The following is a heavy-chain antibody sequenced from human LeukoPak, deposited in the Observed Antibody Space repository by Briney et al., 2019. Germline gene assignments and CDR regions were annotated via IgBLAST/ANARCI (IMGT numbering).Heavy chain of an antibody. Sequence: SVKVSCKASGYTFTSYGISWVRQAPGQGLEWMGWISPYSGNTNYAQKLQGRVTMTTDTSTSTAYMELRSLRSDDTAVYYCARDGTWGRYYYDSTGYDYYFDYWGQGTLVTVSS. CDR1: GYTFTSYG. V-gene: IGHV1-18*01. D-gene: IGHD3-22*01. J-gene: IGHJ4*02. CDR2: ISPYSGNT. CDR3: ARDGTWGRYYYDSTGYDYYFDY.